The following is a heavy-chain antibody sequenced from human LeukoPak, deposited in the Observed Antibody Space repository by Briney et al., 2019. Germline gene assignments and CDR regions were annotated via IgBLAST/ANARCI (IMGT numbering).Heavy chain of an antibody. CDR3: ARFDPTVYYDILTGYSSDAFDI. J-gene: IGHJ3*02. CDR2: IYYSGST. D-gene: IGHD3-9*01. Sequence: PSETLSLTRTVSGGSISSYYWSWIRQPPGKGLEWIGYIYYSGSTNYNPSLKSRVTISVDTSKNQFSLKLSSVTAADTAVYYCARFDPTVYYDILTGYSSDAFDIWGQGTMVTVSS. CDR1: GGSISSYY. V-gene: IGHV4-59*01.